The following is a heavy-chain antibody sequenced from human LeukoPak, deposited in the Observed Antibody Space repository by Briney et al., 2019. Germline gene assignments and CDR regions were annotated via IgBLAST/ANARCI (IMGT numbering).Heavy chain of an antibody. D-gene: IGHD2-15*01. CDR3: AKERDCSGGSCYDY. J-gene: IGHJ4*02. Sequence: PGGSLRLSCAASGFTFSSYEMNWVRQAPGKGLEWVSYISSSGSTIYYADSVKGRFTISRDNSKNTLYLQMNSLRAEDTAVYYCAKERDCSGGSCYDYWGQGTLVTVSS. CDR2: ISSSGSTI. CDR1: GFTFSSYE. V-gene: IGHV3-48*03.